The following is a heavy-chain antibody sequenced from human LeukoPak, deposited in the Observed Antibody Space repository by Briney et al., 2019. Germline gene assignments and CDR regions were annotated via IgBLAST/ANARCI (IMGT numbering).Heavy chain of an antibody. J-gene: IGHJ6*02. CDR1: GFTFGDYA. Sequence: GGSLRLSCTASGFTFGDYAKSWVRQAPGKGLEWVGFIRSKAYGGTTEYAASVKGRFTISRDDSKSIAYLQMNSLKTEDTAVYYCTRDGSYAYYYYGMDVWGQGTTVTVSS. CDR3: TRDGSYAYYYYGMDV. CDR2: IRSKAYGGTT. D-gene: IGHD3-16*01. V-gene: IGHV3-49*04.